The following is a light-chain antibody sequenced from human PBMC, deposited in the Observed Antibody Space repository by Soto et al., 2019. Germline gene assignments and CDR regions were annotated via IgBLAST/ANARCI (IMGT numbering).Light chain of an antibody. V-gene: IGKV3-20*01. CDR2: GSS. CDR1: QSVSNNY. Sequence: EIVLSQSPRTLSLSTGERATVSCRASQSVSNNYLAWYQQKPGQAPRLLIYGSSNRATGIPDRFSGSGSGTDFTRTISRLAREDFAVYYCQQCSISVTFGRGTKVDI. CDR3: QQCSISVT. J-gene: IGKJ4*01.